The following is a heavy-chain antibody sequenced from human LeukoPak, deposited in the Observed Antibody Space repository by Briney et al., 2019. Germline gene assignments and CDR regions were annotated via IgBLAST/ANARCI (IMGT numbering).Heavy chain of an antibody. Sequence: GGSLRLSCSAAGFTFRSYGMSWVRQAPGKGLEWVSAISGSGDSTYYADSVKGRFTISRDNYKNTLHLQMTSLRAEDTAVYYCAIDNSVRDIAWWFDPWGQGTLVTVSS. D-gene: IGHD3-16*02. CDR2: ISGSGDST. CDR1: GFTFRSYG. V-gene: IGHV3-23*01. CDR3: AIDNSVRDIAWWFDP. J-gene: IGHJ5*02.